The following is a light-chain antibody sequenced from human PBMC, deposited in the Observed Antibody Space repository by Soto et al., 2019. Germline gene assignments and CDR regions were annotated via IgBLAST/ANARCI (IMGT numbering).Light chain of an antibody. Sequence: ETVITQFPAPLSVSPGERDTLSCQASQSISNYLAWYQQKPGQAPRLLIYGASTRATGIPAGFSGSGSGTEFTLTISSLQSEDFAVYYCLQYNNWPPATFGQGTRLEIK. V-gene: IGKV3-15*01. CDR1: QSISNY. CDR2: GAS. J-gene: IGKJ5*01. CDR3: LQYNNWPPAT.